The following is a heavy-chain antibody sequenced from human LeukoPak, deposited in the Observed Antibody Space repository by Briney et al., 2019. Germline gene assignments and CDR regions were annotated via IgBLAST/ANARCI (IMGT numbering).Heavy chain of an antibody. V-gene: IGHV4-31*03. D-gene: IGHD1-20*01. CDR3: ARAITDADAFDI. CDR2: IYYSGST. CDR1: GGSISSGSYY. J-gene: IGHJ3*02. Sequence: PSETLSLTCTVSGGSISSGSYYWSWILQHPGKGLEWIGYIYYSGSTYYNPSLKSRVTISVDTSKNQFSLKLSSVTAADTAVYYCARAITDADAFDIWGLGTMVTVSS.